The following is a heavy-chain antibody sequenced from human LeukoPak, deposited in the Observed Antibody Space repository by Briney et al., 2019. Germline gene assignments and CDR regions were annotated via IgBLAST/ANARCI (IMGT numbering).Heavy chain of an antibody. D-gene: IGHD3-3*01. CDR1: GGSISSSSYY. V-gene: IGHV4-39*01. CDR2: IYYSGST. J-gene: IGHJ4*02. Sequence: PSETLSLTCTVSGGSISSSSYYWGWIRQPPGKGLEWIGSIYYSGSTYYNPSLKSRVTISVDTSKNQFSLKLSSVTAADTAVYYCARRVVIGPYFDYWGQGTLVTVSS. CDR3: ARRVVIGPYFDY.